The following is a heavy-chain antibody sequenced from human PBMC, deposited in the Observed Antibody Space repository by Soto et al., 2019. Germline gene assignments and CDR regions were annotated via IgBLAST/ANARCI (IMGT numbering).Heavy chain of an antibody. CDR1: GFTFSDYY. V-gene: IGHV3-11*01. D-gene: IGHD2-15*01. Sequence: QVQLVESGGGLVKPGGSLRLSCAASGFTFSDYYMVWVRQAPGKGLEWISYISNGGATVYYAESVKGRFTISRDNGKNSMFLQMNRLTADYTAGYYCARCFLRVGDAFEIWGRGTTVSVSS. J-gene: IGHJ3*02. CDR2: ISNGGATV. CDR3: ARCFLRVGDAFEI.